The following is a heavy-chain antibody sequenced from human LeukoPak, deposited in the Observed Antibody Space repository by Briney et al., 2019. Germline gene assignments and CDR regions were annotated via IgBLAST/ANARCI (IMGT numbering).Heavy chain of an antibody. CDR3: AGRGQRYFRD. V-gene: IGHV4-59*08. CDR1: GASVTTDC. J-gene: IGHJ1*01. Sequence: SETLSLTCDVSGASVTTDCWSWIRHPPGKGLEWIGYIYNSVNTDYNPSLKSRLTISVDTSKNQFSLTLSSATAADTAVYYCAGRGQRYFRDWGQGTLVTVSS. D-gene: IGHD3-9*01. CDR2: IYNSVNT.